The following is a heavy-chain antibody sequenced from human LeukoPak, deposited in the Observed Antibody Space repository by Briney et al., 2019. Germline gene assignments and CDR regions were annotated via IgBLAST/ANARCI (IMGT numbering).Heavy chain of an antibody. J-gene: IGHJ5*02. CDR2: ISHDGMNA. CDR1: GLSFSGTA. D-gene: IGHD6-19*01. CDR3: AKDGAQYSSGPECDP. V-gene: IGHV3-23*01. Sequence: GGSLRLSCAASGLSFSGTAMSWVRQAPGKGLEWVSAISHDGMNAYYADSVKGWFTISRDTSKKTVSLEMSSLTAANTGVYYCAKDGAQYSSGPECDPRGQGALATVSP.